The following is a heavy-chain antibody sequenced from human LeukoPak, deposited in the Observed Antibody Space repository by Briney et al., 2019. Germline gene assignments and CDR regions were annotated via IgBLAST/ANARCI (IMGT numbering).Heavy chain of an antibody. J-gene: IGHJ3*02. Sequence: PGGSLRLSCAASGFTFSSYWMHWVRQAPGKGLVWVSRINSDGSSTSYADSVKGRFTISRDNAKNSLYLQMNSLRAEDTALYYCAKGGGYYDSSGEGIHDAFDIWGQGTMVTVSS. CDR1: GFTFSSYW. CDR2: INSDGSST. V-gene: IGHV3-74*01. CDR3: AKGGGYYDSSGEGIHDAFDI. D-gene: IGHD3-22*01.